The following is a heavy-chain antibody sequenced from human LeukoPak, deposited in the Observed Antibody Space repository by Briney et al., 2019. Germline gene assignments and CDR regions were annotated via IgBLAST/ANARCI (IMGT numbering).Heavy chain of an antibody. CDR2: IHAGGSDP. Sequence: PGGSLGLSCAASGFTFSSSPMGWVRQAPGKGLEWVSSIHAGGSDPFYGDSVQGRFTISRDSSKNTLSLQLNSLRVEDTAVYFCAKGGHHFNPFFYCGQGTLVTVSS. V-gene: IGHV3-23*01. J-gene: IGHJ4*02. CDR3: AKGGHHFNPFFY. CDR1: GFTFSSSP. D-gene: IGHD3-3*01.